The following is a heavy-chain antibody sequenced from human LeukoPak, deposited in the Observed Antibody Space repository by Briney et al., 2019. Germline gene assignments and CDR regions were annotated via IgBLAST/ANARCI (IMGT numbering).Heavy chain of an antibody. CDR3: ARDLRMVRGVYPFDI. Sequence: GGSLRLSCAASGFTFDDYAMHWVRQAPGKGLEWVSGISWNSGSIGYADSVKGRFTISRDNAKNSLYLQMNSLRAEDTAVYYCARDLRMVRGVYPFDIWGQGTMVTVSS. V-gene: IGHV3-9*01. J-gene: IGHJ3*02. CDR1: GFTFDDYA. D-gene: IGHD3-10*01. CDR2: ISWNSGSI.